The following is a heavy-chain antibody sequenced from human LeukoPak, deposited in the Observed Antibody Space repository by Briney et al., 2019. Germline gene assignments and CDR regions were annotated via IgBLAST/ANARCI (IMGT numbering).Heavy chain of an antibody. D-gene: IGHD3-22*01. CDR1: GFTFDDYA. J-gene: IGHJ4*02. Sequence: GGSLRLSCAATGFTFDDYAMHWVRQAPGKGLEWVSGISWNSGSIGYADSVKGRFTISRDNAKNSLYLQMNSLRAEDTALYYCARNVVTPREYFDYWGQGTLVTVSS. CDR3: ARNVVTPREYFDY. CDR2: ISWNSGSI. V-gene: IGHV3-9*01.